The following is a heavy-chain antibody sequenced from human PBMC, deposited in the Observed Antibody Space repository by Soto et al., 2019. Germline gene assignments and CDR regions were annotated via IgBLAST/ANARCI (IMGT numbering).Heavy chain of an antibody. Sequence: GGSLRLSCAASGFTFSSYAMRWVRQAPGKGLECVSAVSGSGSSTYYADSVKGRFTISRDNSKNTVYLQMNSLRAEDTAVYYFSSMSYYDSSGYYWYYFDYWGQGALVTVSS. CDR2: VSGSGSST. CDR3: SSMSYYDSSGYYWYYFDY. D-gene: IGHD3-22*01. V-gene: IGHV3-23*01. J-gene: IGHJ4*02. CDR1: GFTFSSYA.